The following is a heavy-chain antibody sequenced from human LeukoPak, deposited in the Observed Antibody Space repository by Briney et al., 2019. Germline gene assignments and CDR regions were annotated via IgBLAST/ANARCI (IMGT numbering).Heavy chain of an antibody. CDR2: IKQDSSET. Sequence: PGGSLRLSCGASGLTFSTYWMTWVRQAPGRGLEWVANIKQDSSETSYVDSVKGRFTIFRDNAKNSLYLQMNSLRAEDTAVYFCGRHGEGATIDNWGQGTLVTVSS. D-gene: IGHD1-26*01. J-gene: IGHJ4*02. CDR3: GRHGEGATIDN. V-gene: IGHV3-7*01. CDR1: GLTFSTYW.